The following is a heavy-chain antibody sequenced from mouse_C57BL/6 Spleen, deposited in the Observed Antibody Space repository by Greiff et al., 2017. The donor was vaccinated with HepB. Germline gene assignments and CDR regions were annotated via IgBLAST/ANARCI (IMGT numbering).Heavy chain of an antibody. Sequence: EVKLVESGGGLVKPGGSLKLSCAASGFTFSDYGMHWVRQAPEKGLEWVAYISSGSSTIYYADTVKGRFTISRDNAKNTLFLQMTSLRSEDTAMYYCARRATESSVYYYFDYWGQGTTLTVSS. V-gene: IGHV5-17*01. J-gene: IGHJ2*01. D-gene: IGHD1-1*01. CDR1: GFTFSDYG. CDR3: ARRATESSVYYYFDY. CDR2: ISSGSSTI.